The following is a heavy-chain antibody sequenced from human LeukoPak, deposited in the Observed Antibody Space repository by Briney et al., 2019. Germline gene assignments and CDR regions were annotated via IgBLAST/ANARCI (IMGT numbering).Heavy chain of an antibody. V-gene: IGHV1-2*02. Sequence: ASVKVSCKASGYTFTGYYMHWVRRAPGQGLEWMGWINPNSGGTNYAQKFQGRVTMTRDTSISTAYMELSRLRSDDTAVYYCARVLYSSGWYYWFDPWGQGTLVTVSS. CDR1: GYTFTGYY. J-gene: IGHJ5*02. CDR3: ARVLYSSGWYYWFDP. D-gene: IGHD6-19*01. CDR2: INPNSGGT.